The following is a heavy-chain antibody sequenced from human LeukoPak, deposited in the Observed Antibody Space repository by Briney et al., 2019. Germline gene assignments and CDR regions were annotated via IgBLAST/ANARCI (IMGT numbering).Heavy chain of an antibody. J-gene: IGHJ6*03. V-gene: IGHV1-2*06. CDR3: ARSVRSFWETPWTGHMDV. Sequence: ASVKVSCKASGYTFTGYCMHWVREAPGQGLEWMGRINPNSGGTNYAQKFQGRVTMTRDTSISTAYMELSRLRSDDTAVYYCARSVRSFWETPWTGHMDVWGKGTTVTVSS. D-gene: IGHD3-10*01. CDR1: GYTFTGYC. CDR2: INPNSGGT.